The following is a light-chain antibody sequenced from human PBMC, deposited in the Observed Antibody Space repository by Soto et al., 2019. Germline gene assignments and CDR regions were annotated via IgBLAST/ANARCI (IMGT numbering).Light chain of an antibody. CDR3: CSYRSTGVGV. J-gene: IGLJ2*01. CDR1: FSDIGVYDF. V-gene: IGLV2-14*03. CDR2: DVT. Sequence: QSALTQPASASGSPGQSITISCTGTFSDIGVYDFVSWYQQYPGEVPKLIIYDVTNRPSGVSNRFSGSKSGNTASLTISRLQPDDEADYYCCSYRSTGVGVFGGGTKVTVL.